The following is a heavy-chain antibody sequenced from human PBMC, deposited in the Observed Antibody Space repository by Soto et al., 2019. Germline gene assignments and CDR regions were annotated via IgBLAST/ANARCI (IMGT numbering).Heavy chain of an antibody. CDR1: GFTFSSYW. CDR3: ARGWRDGYNQGPDL. J-gene: IGHJ4*02. D-gene: IGHD5-12*01. Sequence: EVQLVESGGGLVQPGGSLRLSCVVSGFTFSSYWMTWVRQAPGKGLEWVANINGDGSQKYYVDFVKGRFTVSRDNAENVLVLQLSSLRVEDTAVYYWARGWRDGYNQGPDLWGQGTLVTVSS. V-gene: IGHV3-7*04. CDR2: INGDGSQK.